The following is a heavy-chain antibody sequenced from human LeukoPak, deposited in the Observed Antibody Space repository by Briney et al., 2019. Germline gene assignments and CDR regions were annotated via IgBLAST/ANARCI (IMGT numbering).Heavy chain of an antibody. Sequence: PSETLFLTCTVPGGSIRSYHWSWIRQPAGKVLELIGRIYTSGSTSYNPSLKSRLTISLDKSKNQFSLKLSSVTAADTAVYYCARDSTVTTFNYMDVWGKGTTVTVSS. CDR2: IYTSGST. J-gene: IGHJ6*03. D-gene: IGHD4-11*01. CDR1: GGSIRSYH. CDR3: ARDSTVTTFNYMDV. V-gene: IGHV4-4*07.